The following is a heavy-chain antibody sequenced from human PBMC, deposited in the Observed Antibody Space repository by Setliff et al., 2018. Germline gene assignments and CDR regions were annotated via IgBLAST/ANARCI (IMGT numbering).Heavy chain of an antibody. D-gene: IGHD3-3*01. V-gene: IGHV3-7*01. Sequence: SLRLSCSASGFTFSSLWMAWVRQAPGKGLEWVANINQGGSDQFYVDSVKGRFTISRDNAKNSLYLQMNSLRAEDTAVYYCARDVYDFRTGLADPWGQGTLVTVSS. CDR2: INQGGSDQ. J-gene: IGHJ5*02. CDR3: ARDVYDFRTGLADP. CDR1: GFTFSSLW.